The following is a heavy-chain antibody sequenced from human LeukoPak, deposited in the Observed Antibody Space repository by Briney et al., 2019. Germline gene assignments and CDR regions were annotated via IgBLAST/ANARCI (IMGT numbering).Heavy chain of an antibody. V-gene: IGHV3-21*01. D-gene: IGHD2-2*01. CDR2: ISSSSSYI. J-gene: IGHJ5*02. CDR3: AREAVVVPAAIRPNWFGP. Sequence: GGSLRLSCAASGFTFSSYNMNWVRQAPGKGLEWVSSISSSSSYIYYADSVKGRFTISRDNAKNSLYLQMNSLRAEDTAVYYCAREAVVVPAAIRPNWFGPWGQGTLVTVSS. CDR1: GFTFSSYN.